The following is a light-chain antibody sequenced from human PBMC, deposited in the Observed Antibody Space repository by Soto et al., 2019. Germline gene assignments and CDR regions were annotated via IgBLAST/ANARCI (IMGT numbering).Light chain of an antibody. Sequence: QTVVTQESSFSVSPGGTVTLTCGLSSGSDSTSYYPSWYQQTPGQAPRTLIYSTNTRSSRVPDRFSGSILGNKAALTITGAQADDESDYYCVLYMGSGIWLFGGGTKVTVL. J-gene: IGLJ3*02. V-gene: IGLV8-61*01. CDR1: SGSDSTSYY. CDR3: VLYMGSGIWL. CDR2: STN.